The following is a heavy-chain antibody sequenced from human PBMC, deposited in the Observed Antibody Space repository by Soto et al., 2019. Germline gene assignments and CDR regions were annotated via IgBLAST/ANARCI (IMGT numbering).Heavy chain of an antibody. CDR1: GFTFSSYA. Sequence: GGSLRLSCAASGFTFSSYAMSWVRQAPGKGLEWVSAISGSGGSTYYADSVKGRFTISRDNSKNTLYLQMNSLRAEDTAVYYCAKTLNTMIVVVTKTPFDYWGQGTLVTVSS. CDR3: AKTLNTMIVVVTKTPFDY. D-gene: IGHD3-22*01. J-gene: IGHJ4*02. V-gene: IGHV3-23*01. CDR2: ISGSGGST.